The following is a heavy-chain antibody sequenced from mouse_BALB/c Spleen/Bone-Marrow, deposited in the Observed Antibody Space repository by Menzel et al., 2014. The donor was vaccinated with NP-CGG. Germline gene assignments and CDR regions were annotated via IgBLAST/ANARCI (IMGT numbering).Heavy chain of an antibody. Sequence: EVKVVDSGPDLVKPSQSLSLTCTVTGYSITSGYSFPWILPFPGPKLAWMGYLHYSGSTDYNPSLKSRISITRDTSKNQFFLQLNSVTTEDTAPYYCARWRYDPYAMDYWGQGTSVTVSS. CDR3: ARWRYDPYAMDY. CDR1: GYSITSGYS. D-gene: IGHD2-14*01. J-gene: IGHJ4*01. CDR2: LHYSGST. V-gene: IGHV3-1*02.